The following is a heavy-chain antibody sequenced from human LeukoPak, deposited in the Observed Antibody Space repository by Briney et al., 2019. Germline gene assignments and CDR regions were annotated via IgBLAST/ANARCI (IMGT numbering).Heavy chain of an antibody. V-gene: IGHV4-39*07. CDR3: ARGPYSYDSSGAFDI. CDR2: IYYSEST. CDR1: SGSIRSSSYY. J-gene: IGHJ3*02. Sequence: PSETLSLTCTVSSGSIRSSSYYWGWIRQPPGKGLEWIGNIYYSESTYYNPSLKSRVTISLDTSKNQFSLKLSSVTAADTAVYFCARGPYSYDSSGAFDIWGQGTMVTVSS. D-gene: IGHD3-22*01.